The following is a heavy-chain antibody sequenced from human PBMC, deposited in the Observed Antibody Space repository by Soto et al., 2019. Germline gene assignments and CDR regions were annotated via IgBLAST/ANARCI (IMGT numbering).Heavy chain of an antibody. V-gene: IGHV3-48*02. Sequence: EVQLVESEGGLVQPGGSLRLSCVVNGFTFSSYSMNWVRQAPGKGLEWVSHISSSSTTIYYADSVKGRFTISRDNAKSSLYLQMNSLRDEDTAVYYCVRGTESSTSCSDYWGQGTLVTVSS. CDR2: ISSSSTTI. D-gene: IGHD2-2*01. J-gene: IGHJ4*02. CDR3: VRGTESSTSCSDY. CDR1: GFTFSSYS.